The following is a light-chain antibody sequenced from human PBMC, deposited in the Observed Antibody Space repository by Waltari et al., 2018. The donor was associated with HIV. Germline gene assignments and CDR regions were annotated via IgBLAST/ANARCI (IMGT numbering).Light chain of an antibody. CDR3: QQDNNWPPFT. V-gene: IGKV3-15*01. J-gene: IGKJ3*01. CDR1: QSVSSN. Sequence: EIVLTQSPATLSVSPGESATLSCRASQSVSSNLAWYQQKPGQAPRLLIYAASTRATGTPGRFSGSGSGTEFTLTISSLQSEDFAVYYCQQDNNWPPFTFGPGTKVDI. CDR2: AAS.